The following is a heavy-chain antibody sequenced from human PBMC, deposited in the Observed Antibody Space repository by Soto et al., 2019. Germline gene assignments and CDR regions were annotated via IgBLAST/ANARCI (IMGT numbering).Heavy chain of an antibody. Sequence: GGSLRLSCAASGFTFSSYTMNWVRQAPGKGLEWVSSISSSSSYIYYADSVKGRFTISRDNDKNSLYLQMNSLRAEDAAVYYCARDWGDLKLGNFDYWGQGTLVTVSS. CDR2: ISSSSSYI. J-gene: IGHJ4*02. CDR3: ARDWGDLKLGNFDY. D-gene: IGHD7-27*01. CDR1: GFTFSSYT. V-gene: IGHV3-21*01.